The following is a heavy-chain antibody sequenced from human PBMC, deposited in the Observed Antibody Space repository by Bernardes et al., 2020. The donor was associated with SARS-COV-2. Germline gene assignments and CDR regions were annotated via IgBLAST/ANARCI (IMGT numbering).Heavy chain of an antibody. CDR1: GFNIRNTY. J-gene: IGHJ4*02. D-gene: IGHD5-18*01. Sequence: GGSLRLSCAGSGFNIRNTYMSWVCQAPGKGLAWVSLIYSDGSTYSVGSVKDRFTISRDNSKNKLYLQMNSLRAEDTAVYYCATHSTYTYGHNFDYWGQGTLVTVSS. V-gene: IGHV3-66*04. CDR2: IYSDGST. CDR3: ATHSTYTYGHNFDY.